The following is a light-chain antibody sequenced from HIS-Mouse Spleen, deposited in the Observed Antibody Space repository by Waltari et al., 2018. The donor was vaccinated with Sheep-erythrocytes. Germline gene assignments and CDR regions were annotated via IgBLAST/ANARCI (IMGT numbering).Light chain of an antibody. CDR2: LGS. J-gene: IGKJ1*01. V-gene: IGKV2-28*01. CDR3: MQALQTPWT. CDR1: QSPLHRNGYNY. Sequence: DIVMTQSPLSLPVTPDEPASIPCSSSQSPLHRNGYNYLDLYLQKPGQSPQPLIYLGSNRASGVPDRFSGSGSGTDFTLKISRVEAEDVGVYYCMQALQTPWTFGQGTKVEIK.